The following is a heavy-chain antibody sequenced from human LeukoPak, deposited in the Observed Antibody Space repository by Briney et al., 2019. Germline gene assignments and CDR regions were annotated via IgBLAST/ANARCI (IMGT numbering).Heavy chain of an antibody. J-gene: IGHJ4*02. D-gene: IGHD3-10*01. V-gene: IGHV3-23*01. CDR3: AKDRYGSGSYFDY. CDR2: ISNSGHNT. CDR1: GFTFSSYA. Sequence: GGSLRLSCAASGFTFSSYAMSWVRQAPGKGLEWVSAISNSGHNTYYEDSVKGRFTIPRDNSKNTLYLQMNSLRAEDTAVYYCAKDRYGSGSYFDYWGQGTLVTVSS.